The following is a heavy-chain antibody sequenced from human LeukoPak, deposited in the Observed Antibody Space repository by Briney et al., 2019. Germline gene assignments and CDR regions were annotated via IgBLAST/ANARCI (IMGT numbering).Heavy chain of an antibody. V-gene: IGHV3-7*01. CDR1: GLSFSNSW. Sequence: GRSLRLSCAASGLSFSNSWMTWVRQSPGKGLEWVANIKQDGSETYYVDSVMGRFTISRLNAKNSVYLQMNSLRAEDTAVYYCARDRSISGVVTIDFWGQGTLVTVSS. CDR2: IKQDGSET. D-gene: IGHD3-3*01. CDR3: ARDRSISGVVTIDF. J-gene: IGHJ4*02.